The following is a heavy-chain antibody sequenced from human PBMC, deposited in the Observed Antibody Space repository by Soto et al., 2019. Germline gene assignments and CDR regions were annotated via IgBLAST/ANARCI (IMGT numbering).Heavy chain of an antibody. V-gene: IGHV3-7*01. CDR3: ARVVGATKTLHH. CDR2: IKQDGSEE. D-gene: IGHD1-26*01. Sequence: EVQLVESGGGLVQPGGSLRLSCVASGFTFSGHWMSWVRQAPGKGLEWVANIKQDGSEEHYVDSVKGRFTVSRDNAKNSLQLQMNSLRGEETAVYYCARVVGATKTLHHWGQGTLVTVSS. CDR1: GFTFSGHW. J-gene: IGHJ5*02.